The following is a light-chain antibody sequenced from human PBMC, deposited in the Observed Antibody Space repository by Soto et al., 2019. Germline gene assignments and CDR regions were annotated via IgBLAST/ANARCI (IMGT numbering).Light chain of an antibody. CDR2: GAS. CDR1: QSISSE. V-gene: IGKV3-15*01. CDR3: QQGNNWPLT. J-gene: IGKJ2*01. Sequence: EIVMTQSPATLSVSPGERATLSCRASQSISSELAWYQQKPGQPPRLLIYGASTRATGVPARFTGSGSGSDFTLTISGLQSEDFAVYYCQQGNNWPLTFGQGTRLE.